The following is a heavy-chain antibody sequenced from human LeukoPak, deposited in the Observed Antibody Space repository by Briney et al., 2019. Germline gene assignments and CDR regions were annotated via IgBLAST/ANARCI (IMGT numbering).Heavy chain of an antibody. V-gene: IGHV3-53*01. Sequence: PGGSLRLSCAASGFTVSSNYMSWVRQAPGKGLKWVSVIYSGGSTYYADSVKGRFTISRDNSKNTLYLQMNSLRAEDTAVYYCAREGDGYNFGKDYWGQGTLVTVSS. CDR2: IYSGGST. D-gene: IGHD5-24*01. J-gene: IGHJ4*02. CDR1: GFTVSSNY. CDR3: AREGDGYNFGKDY.